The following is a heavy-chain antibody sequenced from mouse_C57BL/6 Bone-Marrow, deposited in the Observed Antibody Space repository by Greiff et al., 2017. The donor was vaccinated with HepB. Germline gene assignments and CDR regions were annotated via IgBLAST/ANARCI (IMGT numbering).Heavy chain of an antibody. D-gene: IGHD2-12*01. J-gene: IGHJ4*01. CDR2: IYPGDGDT. CDR3: ANLRRRYAMDY. V-gene: IGHV1-82*01. Sequence: VMLVESGPELVKPGASVKISCKASGYAFSSSWMNWVKQRPGKGLEWIGRIYPGDGDTNYNGKFKGKATLTADKSSSTAYMQLSSLTSEDSAVYFCANLRRRYAMDYWGQGTSVTVSS. CDR1: GYAFSSSW.